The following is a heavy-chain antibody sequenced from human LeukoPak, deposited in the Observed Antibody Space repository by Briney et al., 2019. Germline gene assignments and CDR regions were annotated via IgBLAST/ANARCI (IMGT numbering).Heavy chain of an antibody. CDR3: ASLFAGYSSGWYQGGGRDY. D-gene: IGHD6-19*01. J-gene: IGHJ4*02. V-gene: IGHV4-30-4*01. Sequence: SETLSLTCTVSGGSISSGDYYWSWIRQPPGKGLEWIGYIYYSGSTYYNPSLKSRVTISVDTSKNQFSLKLSSVTAADTAVYYCASLFAGYSSGWYQGGGRDYWGQGTLVTVSS. CDR1: GGSISSGDYY. CDR2: IYYSGST.